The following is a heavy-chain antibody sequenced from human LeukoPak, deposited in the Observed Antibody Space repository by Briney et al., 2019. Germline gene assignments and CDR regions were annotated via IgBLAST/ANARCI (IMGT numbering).Heavy chain of an antibody. J-gene: IGHJ4*02. Sequence: GGSLRLSCAACGFTFSSYWMSWVRQAPGKGLEWVANIKQDGSEKYYVDSVKGRFTISRDNAKNSLYLQMNSLRAEDTAVYYCAREPGGSSYFDYWGQGTLVTVSS. D-gene: IGHD1-26*01. CDR2: IKQDGSEK. CDR1: GFTFSSYW. V-gene: IGHV3-7*01. CDR3: AREPGGSSYFDY.